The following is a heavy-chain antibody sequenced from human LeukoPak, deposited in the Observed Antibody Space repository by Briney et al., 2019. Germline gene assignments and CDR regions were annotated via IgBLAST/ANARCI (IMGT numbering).Heavy chain of an antibody. J-gene: IGHJ6*03. D-gene: IGHD2-15*01. Sequence: GGSLRLSCAASGFTFRSYIMTWVRQAPGKGLEWVSYIGGSDMTIYYTDSVKGRFIISRDNARNSLYLQMNSLRAEDMAVYYCARDIGGGSYYMDVWGKGTTVIVSS. V-gene: IGHV3-48*01. CDR1: GFTFRSYI. CDR3: ARDIGGGSYYMDV. CDR2: IGGSDMTI.